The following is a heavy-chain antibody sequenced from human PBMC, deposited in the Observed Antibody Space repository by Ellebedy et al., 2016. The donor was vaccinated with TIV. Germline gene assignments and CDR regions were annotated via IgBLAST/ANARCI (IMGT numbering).Heavy chain of an antibody. D-gene: IGHD2-2*01. V-gene: IGHV3-30*18. Sequence: GESLKISXAASGFTFSTYSLSWVRQAPGKGLEWVAVISYDGSNKYYADSVKGRFTISRDNSKNTLYLQMNSLRAEDTAVYYCANGRGYCSSTSCLHAFGIWGQGTMVTVSS. J-gene: IGHJ3*02. CDR2: ISYDGSNK. CDR1: GFTFSTYS. CDR3: ANGRGYCSSTSCLHAFGI.